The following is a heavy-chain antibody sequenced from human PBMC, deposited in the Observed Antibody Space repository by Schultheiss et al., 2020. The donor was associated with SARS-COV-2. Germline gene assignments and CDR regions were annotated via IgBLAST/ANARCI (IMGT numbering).Heavy chain of an antibody. CDR3: ARAGIAREGYWFDP. CDR1: GGSISSYY. J-gene: IGHJ5*02. D-gene: IGHD6-13*01. V-gene: IGHV4-34*01. CDR2: INHSGST. Sequence: SETLSLTCTVSGGSISSYYWSWIRQPPGKGLEWIGEINHSGSTNYNPSLKSRVTISVDTSKNQFSLKLSSVTAADTAVYYCARAGIAREGYWFDPWGQGTLVTVSS.